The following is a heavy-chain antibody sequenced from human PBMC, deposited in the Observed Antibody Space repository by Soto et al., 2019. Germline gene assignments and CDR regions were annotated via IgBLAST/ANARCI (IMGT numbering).Heavy chain of an antibody. Sequence: SVKVSCKASGGTFSSYAISWVRQAPGQGLEWMGGIIPIFGTANYAQKFQGRVTITADESTSTAYMELSSLRSEDTAVYYCARSEDDSSGYYYGVSYYYGMDVWGQGTMVTVSS. CDR1: GGTFSSYA. V-gene: IGHV1-69*13. D-gene: IGHD3-22*01. J-gene: IGHJ6*02. CDR3: ARSEDDSSGYYYGVSYYYGMDV. CDR2: IIPIFGTA.